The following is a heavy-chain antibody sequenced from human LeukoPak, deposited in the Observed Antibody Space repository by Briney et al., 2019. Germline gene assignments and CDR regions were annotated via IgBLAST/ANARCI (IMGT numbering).Heavy chain of an antibody. D-gene: IGHD2-2*01. J-gene: IGHJ4*02. CDR1: GGSISSYY. V-gene: IGHV4-59*01. Sequence: SETLSLTCTVSGGSISSYYWSCIPQPPGKGLEWIGYIYYSGSTNYNPSLKSRVTISVDTSKNQFSLKLSSVTAADTAVYYCARVPAAREPIDYWGQGTLVTVSS. CDR3: ARVPAAREPIDY. CDR2: IYYSGST.